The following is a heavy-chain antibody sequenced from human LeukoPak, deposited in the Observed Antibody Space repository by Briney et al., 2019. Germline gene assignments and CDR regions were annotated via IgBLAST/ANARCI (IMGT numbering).Heavy chain of an antibody. Sequence: PGGSLRLSCAASGFTFSSYWMHWVRQAPGKGLVWVSRINSDGSSTSYADSVKGRFTISRDNSKNTLYLQMNSLRAEDTAVYYCARERYDFWSGYSYYFDYWGQGTLVTVSS. CDR3: ARERYDFWSGYSYYFDY. CDR1: GFTFSSYW. D-gene: IGHD3-3*01. J-gene: IGHJ4*02. CDR2: INSDGSST. V-gene: IGHV3-74*01.